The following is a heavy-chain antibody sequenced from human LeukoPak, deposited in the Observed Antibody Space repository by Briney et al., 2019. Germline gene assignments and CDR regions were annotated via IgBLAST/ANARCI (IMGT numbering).Heavy chain of an antibody. CDR3: ARDPPYSY. CDR1: GGTFSSYA. D-gene: IGHD2-15*01. V-gene: IGHV1-69*04. Sequence: ASVKVPCKASGGTFSSYAISWVRQAPGQGLEWMGRIIPILGIANYAQKFQGRVTITADKSTSTAYMELSSLRSEDTAVYYCARDPPYSYWGQGTLVTVSS. CDR2: IIPILGIA. J-gene: IGHJ4*02.